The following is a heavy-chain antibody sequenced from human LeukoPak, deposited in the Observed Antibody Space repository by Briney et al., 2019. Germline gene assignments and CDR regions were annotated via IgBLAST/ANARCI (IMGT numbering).Heavy chain of an antibody. J-gene: IGHJ3*02. D-gene: IGHD3-16*01. V-gene: IGHV6-1*01. Sequence: SQTLSLTCAISGDSVSSNSVAWNWLRQSPSRGLEWLGRTYYRSKWYYDYAASLESRIIINPDTSKNQFSLQLNSVTPEDTAVYYCARQLGGLDIWGQGTMVTVSS. CDR1: GDSVSSNSVA. CDR3: ARQLGGLDI. CDR2: TYYRSKWYY.